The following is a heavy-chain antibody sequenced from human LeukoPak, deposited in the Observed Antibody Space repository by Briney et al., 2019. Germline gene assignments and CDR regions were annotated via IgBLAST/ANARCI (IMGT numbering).Heavy chain of an antibody. CDR1: GFTVSSNY. CDR3: AELGITMIGGV. J-gene: IGHJ6*04. V-gene: IGHV3-11*04. D-gene: IGHD3-10*02. CDR2: ISSRGYTI. Sequence: GGSLRLSCAASGFTVSSNYMSWVRQAPGKGLEWVSYISSRGYTIYYADSVKGRFTISRDNAKNSLYLQMNSLRAEDTAVYYCAELGITMIGGVWGKGTTVTISS.